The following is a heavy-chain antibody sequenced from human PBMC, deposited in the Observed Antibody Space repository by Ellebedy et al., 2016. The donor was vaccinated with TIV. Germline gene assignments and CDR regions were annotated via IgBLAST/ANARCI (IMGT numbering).Heavy chain of an antibody. CDR3: ARAFPYDYVWGSYRPPDS. D-gene: IGHD3-16*02. CDR1: GGTFNTFV. J-gene: IGHJ4*02. Sequence: SVKVSXXASGGTFNTFVFNWVRQAPGQGLEWMGRIIPLLDVPNYAQKFHGRVTITADRSTTTAYMELSSLKSEDTAIYYCARAFPYDYVWGSYRPPDSWGQGTLVTVSS. CDR2: IIPLLDVP. V-gene: IGHV1-69*04.